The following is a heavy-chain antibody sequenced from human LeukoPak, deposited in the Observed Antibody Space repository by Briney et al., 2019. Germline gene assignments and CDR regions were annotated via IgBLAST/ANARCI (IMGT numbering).Heavy chain of an antibody. V-gene: IGHV1-46*01. D-gene: IGHD1-1*01. CDR2: INPSGGST. CDR1: GYTFTSYY. J-gene: IGHJ4*02. CDR3: ARDRVAPYNWNDGLEY. Sequence: ASVKVSCKASGYTFTSYYMHWARQAPGQGLEWMGIINPSGGSTSYAQKFQGRVTMTRDTSTSTVHMELSSLRSEDTAVYYCARDRVAPYNWNDGLEYWGQGTLVTVSS.